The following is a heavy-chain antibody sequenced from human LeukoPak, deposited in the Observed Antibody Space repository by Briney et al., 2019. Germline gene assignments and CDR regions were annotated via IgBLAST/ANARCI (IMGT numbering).Heavy chain of an antibody. CDR3: AREGYYGSGSPPSLYFDY. V-gene: IGHV3-30-3*01. D-gene: IGHD3-10*01. Sequence: GGSLRLSCAASGFSFRNYVIHWVRQAPGKGLEWVAVTSSDLNVKLYADSVKGRFTISRDNSRSALYLQMNSLRPEDTAIYYCAREGYYGSGSPPSLYFDYWGQGTLVTVSS. J-gene: IGHJ4*02. CDR2: TSSDLNVK. CDR1: GFSFRNYV.